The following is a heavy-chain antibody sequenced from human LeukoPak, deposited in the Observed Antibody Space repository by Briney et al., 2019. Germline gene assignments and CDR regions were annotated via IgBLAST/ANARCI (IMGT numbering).Heavy chain of an antibody. V-gene: IGHV4-59*01. CDR1: GGSISSYY. CDR3: ARAVGGSYLFDY. Sequence: PSETLSLTCTVSGGSISSYYWSWIRQPPGKGLEWIGYIYYSGSTNYNPSLKSRVTISVDTSKNQFSLELSSVTAADTAVYYCARAVGGSYLFDYWGQGTLVTVSS. CDR2: IYYSGST. J-gene: IGHJ4*02. D-gene: IGHD1-26*01.